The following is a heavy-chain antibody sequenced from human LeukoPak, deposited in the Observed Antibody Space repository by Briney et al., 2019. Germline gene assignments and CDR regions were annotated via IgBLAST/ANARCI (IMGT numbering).Heavy chain of an antibody. CDR1: GYTFTSYG. V-gene: IGHV1-18*01. D-gene: IGHD6-13*01. CDR2: ISAYNGNT. Sequence: ASVKVSCKATGYTFTSYGISWVRQAPGQGLEWMGWISAYNGNTNYAQKLQGRVTMTEDTSTDTAYMELSSLRSEDTAVYYCATAIGSSSWWGYFQHWGQGTLVTVSS. CDR3: ATAIGSSSWWGYFQH. J-gene: IGHJ1*01.